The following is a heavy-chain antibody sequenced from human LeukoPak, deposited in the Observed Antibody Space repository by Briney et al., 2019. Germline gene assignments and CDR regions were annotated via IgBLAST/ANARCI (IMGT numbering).Heavy chain of an antibody. D-gene: IGHD1-26*01. Sequence: GGSLRLSCTASGFTFSSYAMHWVRQAPGKGLEWVAVISYDGSSKYYTDSVKGRFTISRDNSKNTLYLQMNSLRVEDTAVYYCTRVRSPNWFDPWGQGTLVTVSS. V-gene: IGHV3-30*14. J-gene: IGHJ5*02. CDR3: TRVRSPNWFDP. CDR1: GFTFSSYA. CDR2: ISYDGSSK.